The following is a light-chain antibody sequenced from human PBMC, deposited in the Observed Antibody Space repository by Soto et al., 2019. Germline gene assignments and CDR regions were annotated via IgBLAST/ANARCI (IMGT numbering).Light chain of an antibody. Sequence: VMTQSTATLSVSPGERATLSCRASQTVSSYLLWYQQKSGQAPRLLISDASNRAPGIPARFSGSGSETDFTLTISSLEPEDFAVYYCQHRMNWPITFGQGTRLEI. CDR1: QTVSSY. J-gene: IGKJ5*01. CDR3: QHRMNWPIT. V-gene: IGKV3-11*01. CDR2: DAS.